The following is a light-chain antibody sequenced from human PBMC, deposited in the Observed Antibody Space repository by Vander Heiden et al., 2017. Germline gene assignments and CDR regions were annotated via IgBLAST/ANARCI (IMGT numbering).Light chain of an antibody. J-gene: IGKJ5*01. CDR2: KAS. Sequence: DIQMTQSPSTLSTSIGDRVTITCRASQSISIWLAWYQQKPGKAPKLLIYKASTLQSGAPSRFSGSGSGTEFTLTISSLQPDDFATYYCQQYNTNSPITFGQGTRLEIK. V-gene: IGKV1-5*03. CDR1: QSISIW. CDR3: QQYNTNSPIT.